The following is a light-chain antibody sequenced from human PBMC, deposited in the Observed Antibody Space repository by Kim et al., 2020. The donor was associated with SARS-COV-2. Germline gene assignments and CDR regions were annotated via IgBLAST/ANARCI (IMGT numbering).Light chain of an antibody. Sequence: GERASPSCRTSQSVSSYLAWYQQKPGQAPRLLIYDASNRATGIPARFSGSGSGTDFTLTISSLEPEDFAVYYCQQRSNWPPGGLTFGGGTKVDIK. CDR1: QSVSSY. CDR3: QQRSNWPPGGLT. J-gene: IGKJ4*01. CDR2: DAS. V-gene: IGKV3-11*01.